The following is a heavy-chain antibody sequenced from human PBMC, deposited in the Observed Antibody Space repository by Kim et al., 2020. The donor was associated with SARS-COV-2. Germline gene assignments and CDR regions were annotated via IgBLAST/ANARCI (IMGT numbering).Heavy chain of an antibody. CDR2: MNPNSGNT. Sequence: ASVKVSCKASGYTFTSYDINWVRQATGQGLEWMGWMNPNSGNTGYAQQFQGRVTLTRNTSISPAYMELSSLRYEDTAVYYCSRGRGRVLLWLGNTWFDSW. J-gene: IGHJ5*01. CDR1: GYTFTSYD. D-gene: IGHD3-10*01. CDR3: SRGRGRVLLWLGNTWFDS. V-gene: IGHV1-8*01.